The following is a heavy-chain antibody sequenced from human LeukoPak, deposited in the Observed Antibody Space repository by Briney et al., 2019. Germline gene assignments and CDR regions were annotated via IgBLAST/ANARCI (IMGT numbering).Heavy chain of an antibody. D-gene: IGHD3-10*01. V-gene: IGHV3-48*01. CDR3: ARGSSEVLLWFGESPN. J-gene: IGHJ3*01. CDR2: ISSGSDTI. CDR1: GFAFSTCS. Sequence: PGGSLRLSCAASGFAFSTCSMSWVRQAPGKGLEWVSHISSGSDTIYYADSVKGRFAISRDNAKNSLYLQMNRLRADDTAVYYCARGSSEVLLWFGESPNWGQGTMVTVSS.